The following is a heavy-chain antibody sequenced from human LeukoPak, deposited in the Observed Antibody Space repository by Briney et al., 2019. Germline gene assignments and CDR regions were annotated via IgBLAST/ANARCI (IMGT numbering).Heavy chain of an antibody. CDR3: ARIGTSLAAY. V-gene: IGHV3-74*01. CDR1: GFTFSSSW. J-gene: IGHJ4*02. Sequence: GGSLRLSCVASGFTFSSSWMQWVRQAPGKGLVCVSRINTDGSNTNYADSVRGRFTISRDSAKNTLYLQMNSLRAEDTAAYYCARIGTSLAAYWGQGTLVTVSS. D-gene: IGHD1-1*01. CDR2: INTDGSNT.